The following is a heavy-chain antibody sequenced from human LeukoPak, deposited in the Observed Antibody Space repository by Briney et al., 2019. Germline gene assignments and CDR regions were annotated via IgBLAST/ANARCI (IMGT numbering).Heavy chain of an antibody. Sequence: TLSLTCTVSGGSISSDYWSWIRQPPGKALEWLARIVWRVVEHYNSSLTSRLTVSNASSKNRLVLSMTNMSHVDTDTYYCARSPLGRTTPGTIEFYYCSYMDVWGIGTTVTVSS. CDR3: ARSPLGRTTPGTIEFYYCSYMDV. CDR2: IVWRVVE. V-gene: IGHV2-70*11. CDR1: GGSISSDYW. D-gene: IGHD3-3*01. J-gene: IGHJ6*03.